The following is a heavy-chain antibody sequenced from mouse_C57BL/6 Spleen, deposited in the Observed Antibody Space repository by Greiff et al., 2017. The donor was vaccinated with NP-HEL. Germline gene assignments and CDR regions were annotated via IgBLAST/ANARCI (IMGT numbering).Heavy chain of an antibody. CDR2: IDPETGGT. CDR1: GYTFTDYE. V-gene: IGHV1-15*01. D-gene: IGHD1-1*01. J-gene: IGHJ4*01. CDR3: TRSYYGSSDYAMYY. Sequence: QVQLKESGAELVRPGASVTLSCKASGYTFTDYEMHWVKQTPVHGLEWIGAIDPETGGTAYHQKFKGKAILTADKSSSTAYMELRSLTSEDSAVSYCTRSYYGSSDYAMYYWGQGTSVTVSS.